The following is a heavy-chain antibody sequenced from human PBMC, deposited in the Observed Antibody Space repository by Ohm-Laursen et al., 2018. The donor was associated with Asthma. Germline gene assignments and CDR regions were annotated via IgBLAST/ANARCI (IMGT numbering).Heavy chain of an antibody. D-gene: IGHD3-10*01. J-gene: IGHJ4*02. CDR3: ARDHYYSSGTYFDY. V-gene: IGHV3-30-3*01. Sequence: SLRLSCAASGFTFSSNAMHWVRQAPGKGLEWVAVISKDGSNKYYAESVKGRFTISRDNSMNTLYVQMNSLRAEDTAVYYCARDHYYSSGTYFDYWGQGTLVTVFS. CDR1: GFTFSSNA. CDR2: ISKDGSNK.